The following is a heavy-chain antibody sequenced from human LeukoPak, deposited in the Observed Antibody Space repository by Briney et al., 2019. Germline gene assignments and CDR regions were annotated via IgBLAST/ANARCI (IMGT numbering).Heavy chain of an antibody. CDR2: ISGSGGST. J-gene: IGHJ3*02. CDR1: GFTFSSYA. CDR3: ARAYSSSSGRDAFDS. D-gene: IGHD6-6*01. V-gene: IGHV3-23*01. Sequence: GGSLRLSCAASGFTFSSYAMSWVRQAPGKGLEWVSAISGSGGSTYYADSVKGRFTISRDNSKNTLYLQMNSLRGEDTAVYYCARAYSSSSGRDAFDSWGLGTLVTVSS.